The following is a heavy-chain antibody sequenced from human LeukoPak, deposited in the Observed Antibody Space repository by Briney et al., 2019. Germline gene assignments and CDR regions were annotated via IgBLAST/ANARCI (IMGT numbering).Heavy chain of an antibody. J-gene: IGHJ2*01. CDR1: GYTFTSYG. V-gene: IGHV1-18*01. D-gene: IGHD3-9*01. Sequence: ASVKVACKASGYTFTSYGISWVRQAPGQGLEWMGWISAYNGNTNYAQKLQGRVTMTTDTSTSTAYMELRSLRSDDTAVYYCARGMGILTGYSPPKAHYWYFDLWGRGTLVTVSS. CDR3: ARGMGILTGYSPPKAHYWYFDL. CDR2: ISAYNGNT.